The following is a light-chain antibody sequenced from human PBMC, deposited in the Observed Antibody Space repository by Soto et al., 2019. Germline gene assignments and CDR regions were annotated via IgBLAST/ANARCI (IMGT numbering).Light chain of an antibody. CDR2: KAS. V-gene: IGKV1-5*03. Sequence: DIQMTQSPSTLSASIGDRVTITCRASQSISTWLAWFQQKPGRAPNLLIYKASNLESGVPSRFSGSGSGTEFTLTISSLQPDDVATYYCQQYNSYPLTFGPGTTVDIK. J-gene: IGKJ3*01. CDR3: QQYNSYPLT. CDR1: QSISTW.